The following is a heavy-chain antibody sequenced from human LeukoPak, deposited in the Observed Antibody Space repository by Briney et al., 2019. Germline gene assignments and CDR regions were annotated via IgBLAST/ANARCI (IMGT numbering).Heavy chain of an antibody. CDR1: GYTFTSYD. V-gene: IGHV1-8*01. Sequence: ASVNVSCTASGYTFTSYDINWVRQAPGQGLEWMGWINPNSGNTGYAQKFQGRVTMTRNTSISTAYMELSSLRSEDTAVYYCARGPGLRCSGGSCYYDYWGQGTLVTVSS. CDR3: ARGPGLRCSGGSCYYDY. CDR2: INPNSGNT. D-gene: IGHD2-15*01. J-gene: IGHJ4*02.